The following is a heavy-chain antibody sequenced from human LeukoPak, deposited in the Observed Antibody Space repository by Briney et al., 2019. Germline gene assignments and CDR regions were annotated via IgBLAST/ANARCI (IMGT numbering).Heavy chain of an antibody. D-gene: IGHD3-10*01. CDR3: ARLPMVRGVIIADYYYGMDV. CDR1: GGSFSGYY. J-gene: IGHJ6*02. V-gene: IGHV4-59*10. CDR2: IYTSGST. Sequence: SETLSLSCAVYGGSFSGYYRSWIRQPAGKGLEWIWRIYTSGSTNYNPSLKSRVTISVDTFKNQFSLKLSSVTAADTAVYYCARLPMVRGVIIADYYYGMDVWGQGTTVTVSS.